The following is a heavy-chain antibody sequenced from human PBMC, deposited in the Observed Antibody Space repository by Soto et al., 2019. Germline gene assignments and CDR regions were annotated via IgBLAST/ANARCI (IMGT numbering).Heavy chain of an antibody. Sequence: SETLSLTCAVYGGSFSGYYWSWIRQPPGKGLEWIGEINHSGSTNYNPSLKSRVTISVDTSKNQFSLKLSSVTAADTAVYYCARSRKSGYYGSGSYPYWGQGTLVT. CDR2: INHSGST. CDR1: GGSFSGYY. D-gene: IGHD3-10*01. V-gene: IGHV4-34*01. J-gene: IGHJ4*02. CDR3: ARSRKSGYYGSGSYPY.